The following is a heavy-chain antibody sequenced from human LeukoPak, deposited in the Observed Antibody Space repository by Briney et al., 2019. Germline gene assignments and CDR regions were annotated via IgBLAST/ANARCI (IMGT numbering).Heavy chain of an antibody. D-gene: IGHD4-17*01. CDR1: GGSISSYY. Sequence: SETLSLTCTVSGGSISSYYRSWIRQPPGKGLEWVGYIYYSGSTNYNPSLTSRVTISVDTSKNQFSLKLSSVTAADTAVYYCARGLAVTQLTSFDYWGQGTLVTVSS. CDR2: IYYSGST. J-gene: IGHJ4*02. V-gene: IGHV4-59*01. CDR3: ARGLAVTQLTSFDY.